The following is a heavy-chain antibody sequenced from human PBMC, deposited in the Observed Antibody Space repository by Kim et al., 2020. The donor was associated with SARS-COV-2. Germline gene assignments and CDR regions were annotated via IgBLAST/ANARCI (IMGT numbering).Heavy chain of an antibody. CDR2: MKPDGSDK. V-gene: IGHV3-7*03. J-gene: IGHJ6*02. CDR1: GFTFSTYW. CDR3: ARVGSEWRGGFRRQYYYYGLDV. D-gene: IGHD3-3*01. Sequence: GGSLRLSCAASGFTFSTYWMTWVRQAPGKGLEWVANMKPDGSDKDYVDSVKGRFTISRDNAQNSLFLQMTSLRAEDTAVYYCARVGSEWRGGFRRQYYYYGLDVWGQGTAVTVS.